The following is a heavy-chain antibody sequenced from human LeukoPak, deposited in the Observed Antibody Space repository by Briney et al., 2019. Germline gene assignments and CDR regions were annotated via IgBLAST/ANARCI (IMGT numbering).Heavy chain of an antibody. J-gene: IGHJ4*02. CDR1: GYTFTAYS. D-gene: IGHD3-22*01. CDR2: INPNSGGT. CDR3: ARGRVGYYYDSSGYLVFGY. V-gene: IGHV1-2*02. Sequence: ASVKVSCKASGYTFTAYSMHWVRQAPGQGLEWMGWINPNSGGTNYAQKFQGRVTMTRDTSISTAYMELSRLRSDDTAVYYCARGRVGYYYDSSGYLVFGYWGRGTLVTVSS.